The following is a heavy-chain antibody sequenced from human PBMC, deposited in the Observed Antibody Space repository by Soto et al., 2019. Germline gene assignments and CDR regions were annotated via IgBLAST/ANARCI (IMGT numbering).Heavy chain of an antibody. CDR3: ARDACSSTSCYFGRYYYYYYGMDV. J-gene: IGHJ6*02. D-gene: IGHD2-2*01. CDR1: GFTFSSYS. CDR2: ISSSSSYI. V-gene: IGHV3-21*01. Sequence: PGGSLRLSCAASGFTFSSYSMNWVRQAPGKGLEWVSSISSSSSYIYYADSVKGRFTISRDNAKNSLYLQMNSLRAEDTAVYYCARDACSSTSCYFGRYYYYYYGMDVWGQGTTVTVSS.